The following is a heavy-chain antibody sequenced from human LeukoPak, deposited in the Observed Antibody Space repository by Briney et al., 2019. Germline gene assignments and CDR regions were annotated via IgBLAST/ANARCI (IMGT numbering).Heavy chain of an antibody. CDR2: LISGGPT. Sequence: GGSLRLSCAASGFTFSSYAMSWVRQAPGKGLEWVSGLISGGPTYYADSVKGRFTISRDTSQNTLYLQMNSPRAEDTAVYYCAKAKDCSAGSCLMRPGYYFDSWGQGTLVTVSS. D-gene: IGHD2-15*01. CDR3: AKAKDCSAGSCLMRPGYYFDS. V-gene: IGHV3-23*01. CDR1: GFTFSSYA. J-gene: IGHJ4*02.